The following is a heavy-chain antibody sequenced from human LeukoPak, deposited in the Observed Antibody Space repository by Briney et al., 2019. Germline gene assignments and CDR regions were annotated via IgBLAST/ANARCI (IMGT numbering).Heavy chain of an antibody. CDR1: GGSISSYY. J-gene: IGHJ4*02. CDR3: ARGPYYDSSGYYV. D-gene: IGHD3-22*01. V-gene: IGHV4-59*01. CDR2: IYYSGST. Sequence: SETLSLTCTVSGGSISSYYWSWIRQPPGKGLEWFGYIYYSGSTNYNPSLKSRVTISVDTSKNQFSLKLSSVTAADTAVYYCARGPYYDSSGYYVWGQGTLVTVSS.